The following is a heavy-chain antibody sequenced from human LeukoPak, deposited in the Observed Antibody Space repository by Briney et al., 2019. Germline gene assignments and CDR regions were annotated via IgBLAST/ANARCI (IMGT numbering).Heavy chain of an antibody. CDR2: ISYDGSNK. V-gene: IGHV3-30*18. J-gene: IGHJ4*02. CDR3: AKGDRGYSYGLIGY. CDR1: GFTFSSYG. D-gene: IGHD5-18*01. Sequence: GGSLRLSCAASGFTFSSYGMHWVRQAPGKGLEWVAVISYDGSNKYYADSVKGRFTISRDNSKNTLYLQMNSLRAEDTAVYYCAKGDRGYSYGLIGYWGQGTLVTVSS.